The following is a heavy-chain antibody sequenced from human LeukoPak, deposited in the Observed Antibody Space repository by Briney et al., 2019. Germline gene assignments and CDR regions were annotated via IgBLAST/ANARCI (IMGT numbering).Heavy chain of an antibody. Sequence: PGGSLRLSCAASGFTFSSYAMHWVRQAPGKGLEYVSAISSNGGSTYYANSVKGRFTISRDNSKNTLYLQMGSLRAEDMAVYYCARDPLQRDMVRGVTPPDYWGQGTLVTVSS. D-gene: IGHD3-10*01. CDR1: GFTFSSYA. J-gene: IGHJ4*02. V-gene: IGHV3-64*01. CDR2: ISSNGGST. CDR3: ARDPLQRDMVRGVTPPDY.